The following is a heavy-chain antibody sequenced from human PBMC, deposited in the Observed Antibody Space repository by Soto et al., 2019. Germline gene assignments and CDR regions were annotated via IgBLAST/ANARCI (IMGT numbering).Heavy chain of an antibody. V-gene: IGHV4-34*01. Sequence: QVQLQQWGAGLLKPSETLSLTCAVYGGSFSGYYWSWIRQPPGKGLEWIGEINHSGSTNYNPSLKSRVTISVDTSKNQFSLKLSSVTAADTAVYYCARRQQWLVRGYYFDYWGQGTLVTVSS. D-gene: IGHD6-19*01. CDR3: ARRQQWLVRGYYFDY. CDR2: INHSGST. J-gene: IGHJ4*02. CDR1: GGSFSGYY.